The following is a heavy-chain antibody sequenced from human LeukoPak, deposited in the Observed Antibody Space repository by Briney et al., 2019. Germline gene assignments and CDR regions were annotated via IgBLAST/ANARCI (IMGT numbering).Heavy chain of an antibody. J-gene: IGHJ4*02. CDR1: GGSISSGTYF. Sequence: SETLSLTCSVSGGSISSGTYFWVWIRQFSGKGLEWIGEINHSGSTNYNPSLKSRVTISVDTSKNQFSLKLSSVTAADTAVYYCARGQGYYGSGSYVDYWGQGTLVTVSS. V-gene: IGHV4-39*07. CDR2: INHSGST. CDR3: ARGQGYYGSGSYVDY. D-gene: IGHD3-10*01.